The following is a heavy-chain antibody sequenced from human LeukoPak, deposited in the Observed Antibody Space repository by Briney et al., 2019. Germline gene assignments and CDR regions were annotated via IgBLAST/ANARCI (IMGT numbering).Heavy chain of an antibody. D-gene: IGHD3-3*01. CDR1: GFTFSSYR. Sequence: PGGSLRLSCAASGFTFSSYRMNWVRQAPGKGLEWVSYISSSSSTIYYADSVKGRFTISRDNAKNSLYLQMNSLRAEDTAVYYCARDSAPETYYAFWSGYYGSRYFDYWGQGTLVTVSS. J-gene: IGHJ4*02. CDR3: ARDSAPETYYAFWSGYYGSRYFDY. V-gene: IGHV3-48*01. CDR2: ISSSSSTI.